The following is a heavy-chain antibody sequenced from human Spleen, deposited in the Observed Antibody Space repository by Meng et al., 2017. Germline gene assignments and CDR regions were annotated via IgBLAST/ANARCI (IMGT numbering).Heavy chain of an antibody. CDR1: GGSFSGYY. J-gene: IGHJ4*02. Sequence: QGQLQQWGAGLLNPSETLSLTCAVYGGSFSGYYWSWIRQPPGKGLEWIGEINHSGSTNYNPSLKSRVTISVDTSKNQFSLKLSSVTAADSAVYYCARGPTTMAHDFDYWGQGTLVTVSS. CDR3: ARGPTTMAHDFDY. V-gene: IGHV4-34*01. D-gene: IGHD4-11*01. CDR2: INHSGST.